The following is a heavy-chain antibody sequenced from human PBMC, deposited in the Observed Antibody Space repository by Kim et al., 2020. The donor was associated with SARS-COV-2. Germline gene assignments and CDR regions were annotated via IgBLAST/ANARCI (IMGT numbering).Heavy chain of an antibody. V-gene: IGHV3-30*03. CDR3: ATTFNDGFDY. CDR2: ISYDGSNK. D-gene: IGHD3-16*01. J-gene: IGHJ4*02. CDR1: GFTFSSYG. Sequence: GGSLRLSCAASGFTFSSYGMHWVRQAPGKGLEWVAVISYDGSNKYYADSVKGRFTISRDNSKNTLYLQMNSLRAEDTAVYYCATTFNDGFDYWGQGTLVTVSS.